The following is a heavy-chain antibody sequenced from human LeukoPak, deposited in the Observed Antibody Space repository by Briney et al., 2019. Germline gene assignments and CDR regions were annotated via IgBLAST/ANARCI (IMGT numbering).Heavy chain of an antibody. V-gene: IGHV3-30*02. D-gene: IGHD4-23*01. Sequence: GGSLRLSCAASGFTFSSCAMHWVRQAPGKGLEWVAFIRYDGNNKDYADSVKGRFTVSRDNSKDTLFLQMNSLRPEDTAVYYCTKGDDYGANTRPPKYNWFDPWGQGTLVTVSS. CDR3: TKGDDYGANTRPPKYNWFDP. CDR1: GFTFSSCA. J-gene: IGHJ5*02. CDR2: IRYDGNNK.